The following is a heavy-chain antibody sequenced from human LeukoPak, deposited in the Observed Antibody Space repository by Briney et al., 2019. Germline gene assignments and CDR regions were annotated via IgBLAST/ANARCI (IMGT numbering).Heavy chain of an antibody. Sequence: GGSLRLSCAASGFTFSSYAMSWVRQAPGKGLEWVSAISGGGGSTYYADSVKGRFTISRDNSKNTLYLQMNSLRAEDTAVYYCAKEIRHYYGSGSPELLQDDYWGQGTLVTVSS. J-gene: IGHJ4*02. CDR2: ISGGGGST. CDR1: GFTFSSYA. D-gene: IGHD3-10*01. V-gene: IGHV3-23*01. CDR3: AKEIRHYYGSGSPELLQDDY.